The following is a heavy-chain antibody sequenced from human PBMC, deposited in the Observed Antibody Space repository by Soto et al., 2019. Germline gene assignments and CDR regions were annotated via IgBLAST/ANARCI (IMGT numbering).Heavy chain of an antibody. CDR2: IIPIFGTA. CDR1: GGTFSSYA. Sequence: ASVKVSCKASGGTFSSYAISWVRQAPGQGLEWMGGIIPIFGTANYAQKFQGRVTITADNSKNTLYLQMNSLRAEDTAVYYCANGSRMVRGVIIIPSFDYWGQGTLVTVSS. D-gene: IGHD3-10*01. CDR3: ANGSRMVRGVIIIPSFDY. J-gene: IGHJ4*02. V-gene: IGHV1-69*06.